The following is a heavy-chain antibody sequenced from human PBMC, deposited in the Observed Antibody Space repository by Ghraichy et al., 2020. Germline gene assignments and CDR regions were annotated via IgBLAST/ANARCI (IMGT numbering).Heavy chain of an antibody. CDR2: ISSSSSYI. Sequence: GGSLRLSCAASGFTFSSYSMNWVRQAPGKGLEWVSSISSSSSYIYYADSVKGRFTISRDNAKNSLYLQMNSLRAEDTAVYYCARGLFDYGGNPYAFDIWGQGTMVTVSS. CDR3: ARGLFDYGGNPYAFDI. V-gene: IGHV3-21*01. J-gene: IGHJ3*02. CDR1: GFTFSSYS. D-gene: IGHD4-23*01.